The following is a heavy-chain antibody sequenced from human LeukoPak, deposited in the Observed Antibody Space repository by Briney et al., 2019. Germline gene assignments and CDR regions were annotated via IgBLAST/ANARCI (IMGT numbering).Heavy chain of an antibody. CDR1: GDSISSGYY. CDR2: IYHSGST. V-gene: IGHV4-38-2*01. CDR3: ARNSSGWFFDY. Sequence: SETLSLTCGVSGDSISSGYYWGWIRQPPGKGLEWIGSIYHSGSTTYNPSLKSRVTLSADTSKNQFSLKVRSVTAADTAVYYCARNSSGWFFDYWGQGTLVTVSS. D-gene: IGHD6-19*01. J-gene: IGHJ4*02.